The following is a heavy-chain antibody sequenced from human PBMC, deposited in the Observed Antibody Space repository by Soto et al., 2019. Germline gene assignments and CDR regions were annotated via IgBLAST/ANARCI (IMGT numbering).Heavy chain of an antibody. J-gene: IGHJ4*02. Sequence: EVQLLESGGGLVQPGGSLRLSCAASGFTFSSYAMSWVRQAPWKGLEWVSVISGSGGTTYYADSVKGRFTISRDNSKTTLYLQMHSLRAEYTALYYCAKHIAILTGPSDYWGQGTLVTVSS. D-gene: IGHD5-12*01. CDR2: ISGSGGTT. CDR3: AKHIAILTGPSDY. CDR1: GFTFSSYA. V-gene: IGHV3-23*01.